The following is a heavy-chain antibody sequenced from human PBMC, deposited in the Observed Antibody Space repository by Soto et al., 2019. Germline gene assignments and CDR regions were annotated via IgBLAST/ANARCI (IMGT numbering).Heavy chain of an antibody. V-gene: IGHV1-24*01. CDR1: GYTLTELS. J-gene: IGHJ4*02. D-gene: IGHD5-18*01. CDR2: FDPEDGET. CDR3: ATDPYSYGSWDY. Sequence: ASVKVSCKVSGYTLTELSMHWVRQAPGKGLEWMGGFDPEDGETIYAQKFQGRVTMTEDTSTDTAYMELSSLRSEDTAVYYCATDPYSYGSWDYWGQGTLVTVSS.